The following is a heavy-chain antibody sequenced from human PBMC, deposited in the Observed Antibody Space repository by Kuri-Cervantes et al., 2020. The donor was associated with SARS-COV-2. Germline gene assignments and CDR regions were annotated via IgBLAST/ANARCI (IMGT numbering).Heavy chain of an antibody. V-gene: IGHV4-31*03. CDR1: GDSLSRGGHY. J-gene: IGHJ4*02. CDR3: ARSFGTAAGQLDY. D-gene: IGHD6-13*01. Sequence: LRLSCSVSGDSLSRGGHYWTWIRQHPGKGLEWIGYIYYSGRTYYNPSLQSRLTISLDTSQNQFSLKLSPVTAADTAVYYCARSFGTAAGQLDYWGQGTLVPSPQ. CDR2: IYYSGRT.